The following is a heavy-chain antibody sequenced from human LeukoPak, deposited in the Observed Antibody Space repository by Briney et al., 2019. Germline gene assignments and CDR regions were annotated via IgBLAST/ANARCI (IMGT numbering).Heavy chain of an antibody. J-gene: IGHJ4*02. V-gene: IGHV5-51*01. Sequence: GESLKISCKGSGYTFTSYWIGWVRQPPGKGLEWMGITYPGDSDTRYSPSFQGQVTISADKSISTAYLQWSSLKASDTAMYYCASARRYSSGRIDYWGQGTLVTVSS. D-gene: IGHD6-19*01. CDR3: ASARRYSSGRIDY. CDR1: GYTFTSYW. CDR2: TYPGDSDT.